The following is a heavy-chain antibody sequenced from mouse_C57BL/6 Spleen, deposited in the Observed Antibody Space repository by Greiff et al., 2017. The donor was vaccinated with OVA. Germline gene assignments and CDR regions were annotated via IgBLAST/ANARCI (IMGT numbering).Heavy chain of an antibody. CDR3: ARAGNSYYAMDY. V-gene: IGHV1-63*01. J-gene: IGHJ4*01. CDR1: GYTFTNYW. D-gene: IGHD2-1*01. CDR2: IYPGGGYT. Sequence: VHLVESGAELVRPGTSVKMSCKASGYTFTNYWIGWAKQRPGHGLEWIGDIYPGGGYTNYNEKFKGKATLTADKSSSTAYMQFSSLTSEDSAIYYCARAGNSYYAMDYWGQGTSVTVSS.